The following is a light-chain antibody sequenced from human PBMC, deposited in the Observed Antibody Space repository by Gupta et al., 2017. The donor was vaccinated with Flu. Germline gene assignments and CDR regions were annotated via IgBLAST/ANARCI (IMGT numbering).Light chain of an antibody. V-gene: IGKV2-30*01. Sequence: DVVMTQSPLSLSVTLGQPASISCRSSQSLVYSNGNTYFNWFHQRPGQSPRRLIYQVSIRDSGVPDRFRGSGSGTNFALEISRVEAEDVGVYYCMQRTYWPLTIGGGTRVEIK. J-gene: IGKJ4*01. CDR1: QSLVYSNGNTY. CDR2: QVS. CDR3: MQRTYWPLT.